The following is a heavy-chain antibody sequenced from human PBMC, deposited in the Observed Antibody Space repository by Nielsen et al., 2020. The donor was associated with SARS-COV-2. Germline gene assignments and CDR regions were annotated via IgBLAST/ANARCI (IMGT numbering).Heavy chain of an antibody. CDR1: GFTFTKYA. Sequence: GSLRLSCAASGFTFTKYAISWVRQAPGMGLEWISAVSASGATTYYADSVKGRFTISRDKSKNTVDLQMNSLRADDTAVYYCARKFGINWNYDYWGQGTLVTVSS. D-gene: IGHD1-7*01. CDR3: ARKFGINWNYDY. V-gene: IGHV3-23*01. CDR2: VSASGATT. J-gene: IGHJ4*02.